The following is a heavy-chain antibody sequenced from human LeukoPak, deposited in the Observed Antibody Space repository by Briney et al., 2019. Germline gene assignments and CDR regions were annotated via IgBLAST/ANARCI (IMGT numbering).Heavy chain of an antibody. CDR3: ARWNSNWFDP. J-gene: IGHJ5*02. V-gene: IGHV3-21*01. CDR2: ISSSSSYI. CDR1: GFTFSSYS. D-gene: IGHD1-7*01. Sequence: GGSLRLSCAASGFTFSSYSMNWVRQAPGKGLEWVSSISSSSSYIYYADSVKGRFTISRDNSKNTLYLQMNSLRAEDTALYYCARWNSNWFDPWGQGTLVTVSS.